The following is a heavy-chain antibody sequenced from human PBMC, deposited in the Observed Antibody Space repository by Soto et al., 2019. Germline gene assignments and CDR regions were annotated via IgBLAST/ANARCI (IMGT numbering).Heavy chain of an antibody. V-gene: IGHV3-30*18. CDR3: AKGPFTDILTGFGDY. CDR1: GFTFSSYG. D-gene: IGHD3-9*01. Sequence: VQLVESGGGVVQPGRSLRLSCAASGFTFSSYGMHWVRQAPGKGLEWVAVISYDGSNKYYADSVKGRFTISRDNSKNTLYLQMNSLRAEDTAVYYCAKGPFTDILTGFGDYWGQGTLVTVSS. J-gene: IGHJ4*02. CDR2: ISYDGSNK.